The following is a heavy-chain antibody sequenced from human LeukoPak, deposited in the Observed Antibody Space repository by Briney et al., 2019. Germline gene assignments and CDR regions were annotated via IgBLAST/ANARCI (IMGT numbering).Heavy chain of an antibody. D-gene: IGHD1-26*01. CDR3: IRVGPMGDY. V-gene: IGHV1-46*01. J-gene: IGHJ4*02. Sequence: ASVKVSCKASGYTFTSYYMHWVRLAPGQGLEWMGIINPSGGSTSYAQKFQGRVTMTRDTSTSTAYMELSSLRSEDTAVYYCIRVGPMGDYWGQGTLVTVSS. CDR1: GYTFTSYY. CDR2: INPSGGST.